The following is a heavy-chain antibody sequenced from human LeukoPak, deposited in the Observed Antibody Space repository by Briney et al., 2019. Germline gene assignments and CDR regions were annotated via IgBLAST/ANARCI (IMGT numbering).Heavy chain of an antibody. V-gene: IGHV4-30-2*01. CDR1: GGSISSGGYS. CDR2: IYQSGST. CDR3: ARYVGKGTQSYYFDY. Sequence: SQTLSLTCAVSGGSISSGGYSWSWLRQPPGTGLEWIGYIYQSGSTYYNPSLKSRVTISVDRSKNQFSLNLNSVTAADTAVYYCARYVGKGTQSYYFDYWGQGTLVTVSS. J-gene: IGHJ4*02. D-gene: IGHD3-10*02.